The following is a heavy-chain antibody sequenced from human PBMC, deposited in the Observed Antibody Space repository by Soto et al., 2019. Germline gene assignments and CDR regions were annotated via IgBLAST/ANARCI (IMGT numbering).Heavy chain of an antibody. CDR1: GFTFDEYA. J-gene: IGHJ4*02. D-gene: IGHD3-3*01. V-gene: IGHV3-9*01. Sequence: EVQLVESGGGLVQPGRSLRLSCAASGFTFDEYAMNWVRQAPGKGLEWVSGISWNSGSIGYADSVKGRFTISRDNAKNSLYLQMNSLRAEDTALYYCAKDANDFCSGYYYYFDSWGQGALVTVSS. CDR2: ISWNSGSI. CDR3: AKDANDFCSGYYYYFDS.